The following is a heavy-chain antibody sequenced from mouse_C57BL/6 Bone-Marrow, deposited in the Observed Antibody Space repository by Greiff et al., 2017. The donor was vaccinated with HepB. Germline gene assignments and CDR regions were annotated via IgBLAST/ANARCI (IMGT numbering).Heavy chain of an antibody. V-gene: IGHV1-81*01. D-gene: IGHD1-1*02. CDR1: GYTFTSYG. Sequence: VKLMESGAELARPGASVKLSCKASGYTFTSYGISWVKQRTGQGLEWIGEIYPRRGNTYYNEKFKGKATLTADKSSSTAYMELRSLTSEDSAVYFCARVVYYFDYWGQGTTLTVSS. CDR3: ARVVYYFDY. J-gene: IGHJ2*01. CDR2: IYPRRGNT.